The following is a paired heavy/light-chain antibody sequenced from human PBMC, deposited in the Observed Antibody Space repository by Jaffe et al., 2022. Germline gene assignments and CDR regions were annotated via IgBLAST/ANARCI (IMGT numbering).Light chain of an antibody. J-gene: IGLJ2*01. CDR3: SSYAGSNNVV. CDR1: SSDVGGYNY. Sequence: QSALTQPPSASGSPGQSVTISCTGTSSDVGGYNYVSWYQQHPGKAPKLMIYEVSKRPSGVPDRFSGSKSGNTASLTVSGLQAEDEAEYYCSSYAGSNNVVFGGGTKLTVL. CDR2: EVS. V-gene: IGLV2-8*01.
Heavy chain of an antibody. J-gene: IGHJ4*02. CDR3: AKDRDSSGQMPLRPFDY. V-gene: IGHV3-30*02. D-gene: IGHD3-22*01. CDR2: IRYDGSRK. CDR1: GFIFSTYG. Sequence: QVQLVESGGGVVQPGGSLRLSCAASGFIFSTYGMHWVRQAPGKGLEWVAFIRYDGSRKYYEDSVKGRFTISRDNSKNTLYLQMNSLRAEDTAVYYCAKDRDSSGQMPLRPFDYWGQGTLVTVSS.